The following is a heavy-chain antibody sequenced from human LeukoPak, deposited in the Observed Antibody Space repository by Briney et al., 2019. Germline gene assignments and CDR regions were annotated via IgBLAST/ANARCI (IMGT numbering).Heavy chain of an antibody. CDR2: IGTAGDP. CDR3: ARGLHGSWGTTVGFDY. D-gene: IGHD2/OR15-2a*01. J-gene: IGHJ4*02. V-gene: IGHV3-13*05. Sequence: GGSLRLSCAASGFTFSSYDMHWVRQATGKGLEWVSAIGTAGDPYYPGSVKGRFTISRENAKNSLYLQMNSLRAVDTAVYYCARGLHGSWGTTVGFDYWGQGTLVTVSS. CDR1: GFTFSSYD.